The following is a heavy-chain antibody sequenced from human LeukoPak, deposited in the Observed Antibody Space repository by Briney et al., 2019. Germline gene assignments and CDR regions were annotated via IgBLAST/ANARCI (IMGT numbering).Heavy chain of an antibody. CDR2: ISYDGSNT. Sequence: GGSLRLSCAASGFTFSNYGMHWVRQAPGKGREWVAVISYDGSNTFYADSVKGRFTISRDNSKNTLYLQVNSLRAEDTAVYYCARNSGSYYFDYWGQGTLVTVSS. D-gene: IGHD1-26*01. CDR3: ARNSGSYYFDY. CDR1: GFTFSNYG. V-gene: IGHV3-30*03. J-gene: IGHJ4*02.